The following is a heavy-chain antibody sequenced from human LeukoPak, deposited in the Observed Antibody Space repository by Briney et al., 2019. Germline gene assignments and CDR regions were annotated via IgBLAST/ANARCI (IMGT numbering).Heavy chain of an antibody. CDR1: GYTFTAYY. V-gene: IGHV1-2*02. J-gene: IGHJ5*02. D-gene: IGHD4-17*01. Sequence: ASVKVSCKASGYTFTAYYMHWVRQAPGQGLEWMGWINPSSGDTNYAQKFQGRVTMTRDTSITTAYMELSRLRSDDTAVYYCARDYGDYPYNWFDPWGQGTLVTVSS. CDR3: ARDYGDYPYNWFDP. CDR2: INPSSGDT.